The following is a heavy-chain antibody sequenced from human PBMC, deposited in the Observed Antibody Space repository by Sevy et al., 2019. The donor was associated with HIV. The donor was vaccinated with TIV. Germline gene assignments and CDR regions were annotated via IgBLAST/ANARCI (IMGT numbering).Heavy chain of an antibody. CDR1: GFTFSSYG. Sequence: GGSLRLSCAASGFTFSSYGMHWVRQAPGKGLEWVAVISYDGSNKYYADSVKGRFTISRDNSKNTLYLQMNSLRAEDTAVYYCAKGAAVGWLQFRDAFDIWGQGTMVTVSS. J-gene: IGHJ3*02. D-gene: IGHD5-12*01. CDR3: AKGAAVGWLQFRDAFDI. CDR2: ISYDGSNK. V-gene: IGHV3-30*18.